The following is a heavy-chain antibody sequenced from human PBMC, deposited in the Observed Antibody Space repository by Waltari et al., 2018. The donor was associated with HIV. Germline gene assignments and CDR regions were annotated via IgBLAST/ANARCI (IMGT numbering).Heavy chain of an antibody. Sequence: DVQLPQSGPEVRTAGATVTISWTVSGYTFPDYHIPWVQQAPGKGLKGMGLVDPQDGSSMFAQNFQGRVTITADTSTDTAYMELRSLRSEDTAKYYCTIGGGGGRPGGSWGQGTLVTVSS. J-gene: IGHJ4*02. CDR3: TIGGGGGRPGGS. CDR1: GYTFPDYH. CDR2: VDPQDGSS. V-gene: IGHV1-69-2*01. D-gene: IGHD2-21*01.